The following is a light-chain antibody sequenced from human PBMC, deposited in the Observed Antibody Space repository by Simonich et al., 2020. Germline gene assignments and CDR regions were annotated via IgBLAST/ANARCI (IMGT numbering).Light chain of an antibody. J-gene: IGKJ1*01. CDR1: KSISSW. CDR2: KAS. Sequence: DIQMTQSPSTLSASVGDRVTITCRASKSISSWLAWYQQKPGKATKLLIFKASSLESGVPSRFIGSGSGTEFTLTISSLQPDEFATYYCQQYNSYSRTFGQGTKVEIK. CDR3: QQYNSYSRT. V-gene: IGKV1-5*03.